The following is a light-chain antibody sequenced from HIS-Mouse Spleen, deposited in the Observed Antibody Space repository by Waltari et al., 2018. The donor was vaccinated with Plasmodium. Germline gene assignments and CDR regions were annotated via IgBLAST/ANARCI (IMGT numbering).Light chain of an antibody. CDR1: SSDAGSDNL. Sequence: QSALTQPASVSGSPGQSIPIPCPGTSSDAGSDNLVSWYQQHPGKAPKLMIYEGSKRPSGVSNRFSGSKSGNTASLTISRLQAEDEADYYCCSYAGSSTFVVFGGGTKLTVL. CDR2: EGS. V-gene: IGLV2-23*03. CDR3: CSYAGSSTFVV. J-gene: IGLJ2*01.